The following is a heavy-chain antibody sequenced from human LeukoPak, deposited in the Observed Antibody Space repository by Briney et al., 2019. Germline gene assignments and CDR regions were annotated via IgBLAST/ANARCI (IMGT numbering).Heavy chain of an antibody. CDR2: IGYDGSNK. D-gene: IGHD2-2*01. J-gene: IGHJ3*02. V-gene: IGHV3-30*02. Sequence: GGSVRLSCAASGFTFTNYGLRWVRQAPGKGREWVVFIGYDGSNKYYADSVKGRFTISRDNSENTLYLQMNSQRVDDTAVYYCVKDRGRQLLSLYDAFHIWGQGTMVTASS. CDR3: VKDRGRQLLSLYDAFHI. CDR1: GFTFTNYG.